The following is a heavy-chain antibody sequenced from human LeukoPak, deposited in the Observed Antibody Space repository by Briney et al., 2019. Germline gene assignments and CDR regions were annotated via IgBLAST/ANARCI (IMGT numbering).Heavy chain of an antibody. CDR1: GFTFSSYA. Sequence: GRSLRLSCAASGFTFSSYAMHWVRQAPGKGLEWVAVISYDGSNKYYADSVKGRFTISRDNSKNTLYLQMNSLRAEDTAVYYCARTSVADPYYYYYGMDVWGQGTTVTVSS. CDR2: ISYDGSNK. D-gene: IGHD6-19*01. V-gene: IGHV3-30-3*01. J-gene: IGHJ6*02. CDR3: ARTSVADPYYYYYGMDV.